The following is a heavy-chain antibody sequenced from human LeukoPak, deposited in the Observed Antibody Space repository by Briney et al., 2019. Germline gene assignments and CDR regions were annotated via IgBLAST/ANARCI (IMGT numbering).Heavy chain of an antibody. J-gene: IGHJ4*02. CDR2: IYTSGST. D-gene: IGHD3-3*01. CDR3: ARDRPLDDFWSGTTSYYFDY. CDR1: GGSISSGNYY. V-gene: IGHV4-61*02. Sequence: PSETLSLTCTVSGGSISSGNYYWSWIRQPAGKGLEWIGRIYTSGSTNYNPSLKSRVTISVDTSKNQFSLKLSSVTAADTAVYYCARDRPLDDFWSGTTSYYFDYWGQGTLVTVSS.